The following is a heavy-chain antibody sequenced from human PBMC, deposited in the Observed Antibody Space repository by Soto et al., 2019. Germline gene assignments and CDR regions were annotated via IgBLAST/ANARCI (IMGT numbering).Heavy chain of an antibody. CDR2: INHSGTT. V-gene: IGHV4-34*01. D-gene: IGHD5-12*01. CDR1: GGALSGHY. CDR3: ARKSRLSLPGDDDAFEI. Sequence: QVQLQQWGAGLLKPSETLSLTCAVYGGALSGHYWTSIRALAGKGLEWIGEINHSGTTNYNPSLRSRVTLPVDTSKTQFYLRLRSVPAAAKAVFYCARKSRLSLPGDDDAFEIWGQGTMVT. J-gene: IGHJ3*02.